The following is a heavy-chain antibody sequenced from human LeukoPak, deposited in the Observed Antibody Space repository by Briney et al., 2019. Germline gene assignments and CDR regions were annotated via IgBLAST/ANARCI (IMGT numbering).Heavy chain of an antibody. CDR2: MNPNSGNT. Sequence: ASVKVSCKASGYTFTSYDINWVRQATGQGLEWMGWMNPNSGNTGYAQKFQGRVTMTRNTSISTAYMELSSLRSEDTAVYYCFVLLWFGELFPIFDYWGQGTLVPVSS. D-gene: IGHD3-10*01. J-gene: IGHJ4*02. V-gene: IGHV1-8*01. CDR1: GYTFTSYD. CDR3: FVLLWFGELFPIFDY.